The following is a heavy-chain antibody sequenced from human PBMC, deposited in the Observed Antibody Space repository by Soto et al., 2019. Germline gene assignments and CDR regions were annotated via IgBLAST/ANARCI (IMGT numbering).Heavy chain of an antibody. Sequence: PGGSLRLSCAASGFTFSSGGMHWVRQAPGKGLEWVAVISYDGSNKYYADSVKGRFTISRDNSKNTLYLQMNSLRAEDTAVYYCAREGGYCSGGSCYTFDYWGQGT. CDR1: GFTFSSGG. D-gene: IGHD2-15*01. CDR3: AREGGYCSGGSCYTFDY. J-gene: IGHJ4*02. V-gene: IGHV3-30*03. CDR2: ISYDGSNK.